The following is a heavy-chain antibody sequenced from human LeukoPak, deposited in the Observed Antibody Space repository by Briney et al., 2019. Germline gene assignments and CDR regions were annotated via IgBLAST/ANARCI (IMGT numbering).Heavy chain of an antibody. Sequence: PSETLSLTCTVSGGSISSSSYYWGWIRQPPGKGLEWIGSIYYSGSTYYNPSLKSRVTISVDTSKNQFSLKLSSVTAADTAVYYCARRGYSYRYWGQGTLVTVSS. J-gene: IGHJ4*02. CDR3: ARRGYSYRY. D-gene: IGHD5-18*01. CDR1: GGSISSSSYY. V-gene: IGHV4-39*01. CDR2: IYYSGST.